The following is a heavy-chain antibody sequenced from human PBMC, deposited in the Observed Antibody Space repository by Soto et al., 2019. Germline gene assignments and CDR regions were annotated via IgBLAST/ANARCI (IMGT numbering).Heavy chain of an antibody. CDR2: ITSDGDRT. D-gene: IGHD2-15*01. CDR1: GFTFSNYA. Sequence: GGSLKLACSVSGFTFSNYAMHWVRQAPGKGLEYVSGITSDGDRTWHADSVKDRFTISRDNSKNTLYLQMSGLRVEDTAIYYCVKGNQLLRYYFEFWGPGTLVTVSS. CDR3: VKGNQLLRYYFEF. J-gene: IGHJ4*01. V-gene: IGHV3-64D*06.